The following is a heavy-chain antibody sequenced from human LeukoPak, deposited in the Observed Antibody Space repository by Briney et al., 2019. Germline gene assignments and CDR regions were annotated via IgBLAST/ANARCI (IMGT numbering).Heavy chain of an antibody. D-gene: IGHD2-21*02. CDR1: GGTFSSYA. J-gene: IGHJ4*02. CDR2: IIPILGIA. V-gene: IGHV1-69*04. CDR3: ARDPSGRTGGDWPSENY. Sequence: GASVKVSCKASGGTFSSYAISWVRQAPGQGLEWMGRIIPILGIANYAQKFQGRVTITADKSTSTAYMELSSLRSEDTAVYYCARDPSGRTGGDWPSENYWGQGTLVTVSS.